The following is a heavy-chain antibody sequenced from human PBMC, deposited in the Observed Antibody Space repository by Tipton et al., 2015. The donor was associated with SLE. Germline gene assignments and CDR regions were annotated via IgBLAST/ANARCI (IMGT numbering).Heavy chain of an antibody. CDR1: GGSISSYY. CDR3: ARSRVGILGY. Sequence: TLSLTCTVSGGSISSYYWSWIRQPPGKGLEWIGEINHSGSTNYNPSLKSRVTISVDTSKNQFSLKLSSVTAADTAVYYCARSRVGILGYWGQGTLVTVSS. D-gene: IGHD2-21*01. CDR2: INHSGST. J-gene: IGHJ4*02. V-gene: IGHV4-34*01.